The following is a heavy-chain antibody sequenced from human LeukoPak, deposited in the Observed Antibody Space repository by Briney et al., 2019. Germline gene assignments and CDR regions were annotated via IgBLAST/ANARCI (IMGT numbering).Heavy chain of an antibody. CDR2: IKQDGSEK. CDR1: GFTLSSYW. D-gene: IGHD6-13*01. Sequence: PGGSLRLSCAASGFTLSSYWMTWVRQAPGKGLEWVAYIKQDGSEKYYMDSVKGRFTISRDNSKNSLYLQMNSLRAEDTAFYYCAKAHRPRYSSSWYDFFGEIDYWGQGTLVTVSS. CDR3: AKAHRPRYSSSWYDFFGEIDY. J-gene: IGHJ4*02. V-gene: IGHV3-7*03.